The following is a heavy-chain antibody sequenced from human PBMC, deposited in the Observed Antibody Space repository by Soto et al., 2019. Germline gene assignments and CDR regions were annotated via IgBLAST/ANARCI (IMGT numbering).Heavy chain of an antibody. J-gene: IGHJ3*01. CDR3: ASFNSGSYLD. D-gene: IGHD1-26*01. CDR1: GGSISSGGYS. CDR2: IYHSGST. Sequence: SETLSLTCAVSGGSISSGGYSWSWIRQPPGKGLEWIGYIYHSGSTYYNPSLKSRVTISVDRSKNQFSLKLSSVTAADTAVYYCASFNSGSYLDWGQGPMVTVS. V-gene: IGHV4-30-2*01.